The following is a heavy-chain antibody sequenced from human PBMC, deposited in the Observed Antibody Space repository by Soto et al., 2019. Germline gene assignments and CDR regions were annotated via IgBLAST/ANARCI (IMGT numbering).Heavy chain of an antibody. D-gene: IGHD4-17*01. CDR2: IIPIFGTA. J-gene: IGHJ4*02. Sequence: QVQLVQSGAEVKKPGSSVKDSCKASGGTFSSYAISLVRQAPGQGLEWMGGIIPIFGTANYAQKFQGRVTITADESTSTAYMELSSLRSEDTTVYYGARDTVTTFGAFDYWGKGTLVTASS. CDR1: GGTFSSYA. CDR3: ARDTVTTFGAFDY. V-gene: IGHV1-69*12.